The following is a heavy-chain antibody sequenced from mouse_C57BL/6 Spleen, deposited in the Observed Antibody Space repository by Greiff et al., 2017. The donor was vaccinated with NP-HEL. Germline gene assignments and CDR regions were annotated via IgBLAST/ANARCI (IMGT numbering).Heavy chain of an antibody. Sequence: VKLMESGPELVKPGASVKISCKASGYAFSSSWMNWVKQRPGKGLEWIGRIYPGDGDTNYNGKFKGKATLTADKSSSTAYMQLSSLTSEDSAVYFCARRPGDYFDYWGQGTTLTVSS. CDR2: IYPGDGDT. CDR1: GYAFSSSW. CDR3: ARRPGDYFDY. V-gene: IGHV1-82*01. J-gene: IGHJ2*01.